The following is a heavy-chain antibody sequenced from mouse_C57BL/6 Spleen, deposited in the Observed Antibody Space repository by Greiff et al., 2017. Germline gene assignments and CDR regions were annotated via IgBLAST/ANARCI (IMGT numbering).Heavy chain of an antibody. CDR3: ARGGRDGFWFAY. V-gene: IGHV1-64*01. CDR1: GYTFTSYW. CDR2: IHPNSGST. Sequence: QVQLQQPGAELVKPGASVKLSCKASGYTFTSYWMHWVKQRPGQGLEWIGMIHPNSGSTNYNEKFKSKATLTVDKSSSTAYMQLSSLTSEDSAVYYCARGGRDGFWFAYWGQGTLVTVSA. J-gene: IGHJ3*01. D-gene: IGHD3-3*01.